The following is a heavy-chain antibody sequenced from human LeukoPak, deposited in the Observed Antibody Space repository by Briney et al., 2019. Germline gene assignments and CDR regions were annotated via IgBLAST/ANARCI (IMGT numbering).Heavy chain of an antibody. CDR3: ARDRSKGYYGDEFDF. CDR2: ISYDGGKK. CDR1: GLTFSSHD. Sequence: PGRSLRLSCAASGLTFSSHDMHWVRQAPGKGLERVSIISYDGGKKDYADSVKGRFTISRDNSKNTLYLQMNSLRGEDTAVYYCARDRSKGYYGDEFDFWGQGTLVTVSS. V-gene: IGHV3-30*03. J-gene: IGHJ4*02. D-gene: IGHD4-17*01.